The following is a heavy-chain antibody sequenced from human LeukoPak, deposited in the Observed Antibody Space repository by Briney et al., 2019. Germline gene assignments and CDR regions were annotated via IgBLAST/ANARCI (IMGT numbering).Heavy chain of an antibody. V-gene: IGHV4-59*08. Sequence: PSETLSLTCTVPGGSLTSYYWSSIRQSPGKGLEWIGHIYYSGGTNYNPSLKSRVTMSLDTSKNHFSLKVKSVTAADTAVYYCTRSGTQSGSDFYYYMDVWGKGTTVTVSS. CDR3: TRSGTQSGSDFYYYMDV. CDR2: IYYSGGT. CDR1: GGSLTSYY. D-gene: IGHD3-10*01. J-gene: IGHJ6*03.